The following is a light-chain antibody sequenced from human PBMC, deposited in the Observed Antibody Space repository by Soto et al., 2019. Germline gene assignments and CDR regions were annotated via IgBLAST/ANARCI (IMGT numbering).Light chain of an antibody. CDR1: SSNIGNNY. CDR2: ENN. V-gene: IGLV1-51*02. CDR3: GTWDSSLSAWL. Sequence: QSVLTQPPSVSAAPGQKVTVSCSGSSSNIGNNYVSWYQQLPGTAPKLLTYENNKRPPGIPDRFSGSKSGTSASLGITGLQTGDEADYYCGTWDSSLSAWLFGGGTKVTVL. J-gene: IGLJ3*02.